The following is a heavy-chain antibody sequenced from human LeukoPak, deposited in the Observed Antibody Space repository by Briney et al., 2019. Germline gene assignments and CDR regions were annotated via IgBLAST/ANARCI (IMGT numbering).Heavy chain of an antibody. Sequence: GGSLRPSCAASGFSFSSYGMHWVRQAPGKGLEWVAVISYDGSNKYYADSVKGRFTISRDNSKNSLFLQMNSLRTEDTALYYCAKDSIEAAGNFDSWGRGTLVTVSS. D-gene: IGHD6-13*01. CDR2: ISYDGSNK. CDR1: GFSFSSYG. J-gene: IGHJ4*02. V-gene: IGHV3-30*18. CDR3: AKDSIEAAGNFDS.